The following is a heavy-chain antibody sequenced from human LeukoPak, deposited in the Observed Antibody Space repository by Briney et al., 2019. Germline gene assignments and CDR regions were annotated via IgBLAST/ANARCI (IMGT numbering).Heavy chain of an antibody. V-gene: IGHV1-18*04. Sequence: ASVKVSCKASGYTFTSYYMHWVRQAPGQGLEWMGWISAYNGNTNYAQKLQGRVTMTTDTSTSTAYMELRSLRSDDTAVYYCATGDSGSYSDYWGQGTLVTVSS. CDR2: ISAYNGNT. CDR3: ATGDSGSYSDY. CDR1: GYTFTSYY. D-gene: IGHD4-17*01. J-gene: IGHJ4*02.